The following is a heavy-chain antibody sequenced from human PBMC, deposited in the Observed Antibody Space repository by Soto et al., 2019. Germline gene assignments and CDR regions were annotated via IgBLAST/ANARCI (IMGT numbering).Heavy chain of an antibody. CDR2: INPNTGDT. CDR1: GYTFTSYG. D-gene: IGHD6-13*01. V-gene: IGHV1-2*02. J-gene: IGHJ4*02. Sequence: GASVKVSCKASGYTFTSYGISWVRQAPGQGLEWMGWINPNTGDTNYAQKFQGRVTMTRDTSISTAYMELSRLRSDDTAVYYCARVAAAGTRVFNYWGQGTLVTVSS. CDR3: ARVAAAGTRVFNY.